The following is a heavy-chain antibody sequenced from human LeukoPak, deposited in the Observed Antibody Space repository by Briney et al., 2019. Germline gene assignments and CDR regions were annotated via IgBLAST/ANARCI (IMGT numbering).Heavy chain of an antibody. CDR2: IYYSGST. D-gene: IGHD3-22*01. CDR1: GGSISSGGYY. Sequence: SETLSLTCTVSGGSISSGGYYWSWIRQHPGKGLGWIGYIYYSGSTYYNPSLKSRVTISVDTSKNQFSLKLSSVTAADTAVYYCASNYDSSGYYATFDYWGQGTLVTVSS. J-gene: IGHJ4*02. V-gene: IGHV4-31*03. CDR3: ASNYDSSGYYATFDY.